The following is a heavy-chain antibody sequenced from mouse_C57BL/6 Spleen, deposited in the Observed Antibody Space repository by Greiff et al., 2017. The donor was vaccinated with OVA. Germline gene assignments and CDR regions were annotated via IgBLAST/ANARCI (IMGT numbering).Heavy chain of an antibody. Sequence: VQRVESGPGLVQPSQSLSITCTVSGFSLTSYGVHWVRQSPGKGLEWLGVIWRGGSTDYNAAFMSRLSITKDNSKSQVFFKMNSLQADDTAIYYCAKDGDDYDRVFAYWGQGTLVTVSA. J-gene: IGHJ3*01. CDR1: GFSLTSYG. V-gene: IGHV2-5*01. CDR2: IWRGGST. D-gene: IGHD2-4*01. CDR3: AKDGDDYDRVFAY.